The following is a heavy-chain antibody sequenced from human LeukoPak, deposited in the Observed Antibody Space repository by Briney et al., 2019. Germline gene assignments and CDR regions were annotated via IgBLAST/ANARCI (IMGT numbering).Heavy chain of an antibody. CDR3: ARGRPLATGGYFDY. D-gene: IGHD2-15*01. CDR2: INHSGST. CDR1: GGSFSGYY. J-gene: IGHJ4*02. Sequence: SETLSLTCAVYGGSFSGYYWSWIRQPPGKGLEWIGEINHSGSTNYNPSLKSRVTISVDTSKNQFSLKLSSVTAADTAVYYCARGRPLATGGYFDYWGQGTLVTVSS. V-gene: IGHV4-34*01.